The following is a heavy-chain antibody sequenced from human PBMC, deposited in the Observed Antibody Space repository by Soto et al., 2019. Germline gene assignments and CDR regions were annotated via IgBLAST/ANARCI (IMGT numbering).Heavy chain of an antibody. CDR1: GGSISSYY. CDR3: ARHCSGGSCYYAFDI. Sequence: QVQLQESGPGLVKPSETLSLTCTVSGGSISSYYWSWIRQPPGKGLEWIAYIYYSGSTNYNPSLKSRVTISVDTSKNHFSLKLSSVTAADTAVYYCARHCSGGSCYYAFDIWGQGTMVTVSS. CDR2: IYYSGST. V-gene: IGHV4-59*08. J-gene: IGHJ3*02. D-gene: IGHD2-15*01.